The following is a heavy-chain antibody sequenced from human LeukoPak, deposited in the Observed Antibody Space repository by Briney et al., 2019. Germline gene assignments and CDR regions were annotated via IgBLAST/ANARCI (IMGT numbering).Heavy chain of an antibody. J-gene: IGHJ5*02. Sequence: GGSLRLSCAASGFTFDEYAMHWVRQAPGKGLEGVSGISWNSGSIGYAGSVKGRFTISRDNAKNSLYLQMNSLRAEDTALYYCAKGSGPLILSYSSSNGWFDPWGQGTLVTVSS. D-gene: IGHD6-19*01. CDR3: AKGSGPLILSYSSSNGWFDP. CDR1: GFTFDEYA. CDR2: ISWNSGSI. V-gene: IGHV3-9*01.